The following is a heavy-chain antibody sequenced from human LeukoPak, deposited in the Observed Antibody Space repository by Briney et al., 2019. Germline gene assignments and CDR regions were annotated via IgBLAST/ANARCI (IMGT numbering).Heavy chain of an antibody. D-gene: IGHD3-22*01. J-gene: IGHJ3*02. Sequence: SVKVSCKASGGTFSSYAISWVRQAPGQGLEWMGGIIPIFGTANYAQKFQGRVTITADESTSTAYMELRSLRSEDTAVYYCARHYYDSSGYYYDGAFDIWGQGTMVTVSS. CDR1: GGTFSSYA. CDR2: IIPIFGTA. CDR3: ARHYYDSSGYYYDGAFDI. V-gene: IGHV1-69*13.